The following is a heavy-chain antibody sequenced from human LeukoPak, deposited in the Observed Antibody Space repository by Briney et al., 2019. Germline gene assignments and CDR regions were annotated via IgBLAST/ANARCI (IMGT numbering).Heavy chain of an antibody. V-gene: IGHV4-4*02. CDR2: IYHSGST. D-gene: IGHD3-22*01. CDR3: ARGYDSSGYYLFGY. J-gene: IGHJ4*02. Sequence: SETLSLTCAVSGGSISSSNWWSWVRQPPGKGLEWIGEIYHSGSTNYNPSLKSRVTISVDKSKNQFSLKLSSVTAADTAVYYCARGYDSSGYYLFGYWGQGTLVTVSS. CDR1: GGSISSSNW.